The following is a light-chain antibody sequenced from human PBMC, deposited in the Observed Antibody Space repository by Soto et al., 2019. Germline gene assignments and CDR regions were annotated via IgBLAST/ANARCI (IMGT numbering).Light chain of an antibody. CDR2: AAS. V-gene: IGKV1-39*01. CDR3: QQSYSTPWT. CDR1: QYISSY. Sequence: DIEMTQSPSSLSASVGDRVTISCRASQYISSYLNWYQLKPGKAPKLLISAASNLQSGVPSGFSGRGSGTDFTLTISSLQPEDFATYYCQQSYSTPWTFGRGTTVEIK. J-gene: IGKJ1*01.